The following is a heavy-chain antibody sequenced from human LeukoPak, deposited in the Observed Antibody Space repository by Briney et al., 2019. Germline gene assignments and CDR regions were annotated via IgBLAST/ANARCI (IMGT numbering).Heavy chain of an antibody. CDR1: GFTFDDYG. V-gene: IGHV3-20*04. J-gene: IGHJ4*02. Sequence: GGSLRLSCAASGFTFDDYGMSWVRQAPGKGLEWVSGINWNGGSTGYADSVKGRFTISRDNAKNSLYLQMNSLRAGDTAVYYCARDRNTDFWSGYYTNYFDDWGQGTLVSVSS. D-gene: IGHD3-3*01. CDR3: ARDRNTDFWSGYYTNYFDD. CDR2: INWNGGST.